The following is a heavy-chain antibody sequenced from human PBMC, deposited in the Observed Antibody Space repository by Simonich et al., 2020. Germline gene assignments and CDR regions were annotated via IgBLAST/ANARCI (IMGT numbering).Heavy chain of an antibody. D-gene: IGHD1-26*01. J-gene: IGHJ6*03. Sequence: QVQLVQSWAEVNKPGASVKVSCKSSGYPFTGYYMHLVRQAPRQRLEWMGWINPNRGGTNYAQKFQGRVTRTRDTSISTAYMELSRLRSDDTAVYYCARDLRGSYYYYYMDVWGKGTTVTVSS. CDR2: INPNRGGT. V-gene: IGHV1-2*02. CDR3: ARDLRGSYYYYYMDV. CDR1: GYPFTGYY.